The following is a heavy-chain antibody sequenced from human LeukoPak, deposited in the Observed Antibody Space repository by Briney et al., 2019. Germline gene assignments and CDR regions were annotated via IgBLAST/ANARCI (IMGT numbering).Heavy chain of an antibody. CDR2: INSSGST. V-gene: IGHV4-39*01. Sequence: SETLSLTCTVSGGSISGSIHYHDWIRQPPGKGLEWIGDINSSGSTDYNPSLKSRVTISVDTSKNQFFLRLSSVTTADTAVYYCARHEWHPSMDVWGQGTTVTVSS. J-gene: IGHJ6*02. D-gene: IGHD2-8*01. CDR1: GGSISGSIHY. CDR3: ARHEWHPSMDV.